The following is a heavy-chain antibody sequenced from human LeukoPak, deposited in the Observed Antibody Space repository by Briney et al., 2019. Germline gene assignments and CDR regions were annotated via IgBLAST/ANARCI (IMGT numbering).Heavy chain of an antibody. CDR3: ARSSYDYGDYDDY. CDR1: GGTFSSYA. Sequence: SVKVSCKASGGTFSSYAISWVRQAPGQGLEWMGRIIPIFGIANYAQKFQGRVTITADKSTSTAHMELSSLRSEDTAVYYCARSSYDYGDYDDYWGQGTLVTVSS. V-gene: IGHV1-69*04. J-gene: IGHJ4*02. CDR2: IIPIFGIA. D-gene: IGHD4-17*01.